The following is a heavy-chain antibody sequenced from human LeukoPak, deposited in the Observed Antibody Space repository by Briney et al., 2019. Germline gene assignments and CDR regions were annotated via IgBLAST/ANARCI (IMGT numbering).Heavy chain of an antibody. V-gene: IGHV3-53*01. Sequence: GGSLRLSCAASGFTVSSNYMSWVRQAPGKGLEWVSVIYSGGSTYYADSVKGRFTISRDNSKNTLYLQMNSLRAEDTAVYYCAYDSSGYYYDAFDIWGQGTMATVSS. CDR2: IYSGGST. J-gene: IGHJ3*02. D-gene: IGHD3-22*01. CDR1: GFTVSSNY. CDR3: AYDSSGYYYDAFDI.